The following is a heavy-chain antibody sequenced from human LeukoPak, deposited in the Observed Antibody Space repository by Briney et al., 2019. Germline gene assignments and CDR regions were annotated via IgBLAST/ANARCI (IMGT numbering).Heavy chain of an antibody. CDR3: ASTSVAAAGTFDY. V-gene: IGHV4-34*01. Sequence: SETLSLTCAVYSGSFSGYYWSWIRQPPGKGLEWIGEINHSGSTNYNPSLKSRVTISVDTSKNQFSLKLSSVTAADTAVYYCASTSVAAAGTFDYWGQGTLVTVSS. CDR2: INHSGST. D-gene: IGHD6-13*01. CDR1: SGSFSGYY. J-gene: IGHJ4*02.